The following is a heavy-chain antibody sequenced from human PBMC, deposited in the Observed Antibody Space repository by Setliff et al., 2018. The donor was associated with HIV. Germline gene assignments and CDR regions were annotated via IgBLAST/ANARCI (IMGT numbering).Heavy chain of an antibody. V-gene: IGHV1-3*01. Sequence: GASVKVSCKASGYSFTNYAMHWVRQAPGQRLEWMGWINVGNDNTKYAEKFQGRVTITADTSTDTVYMELSSLRSEDTAVYYCATDPDGGNSDGWGQGTLVTVSS. D-gene: IGHD2-21*02. CDR3: ATDPDGGNSDG. J-gene: IGHJ4*02. CDR2: INVGNDNT. CDR1: GYSFTNYA.